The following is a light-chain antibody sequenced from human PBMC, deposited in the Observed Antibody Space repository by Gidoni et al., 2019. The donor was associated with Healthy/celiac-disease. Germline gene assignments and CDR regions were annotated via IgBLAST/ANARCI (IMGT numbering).Light chain of an antibody. CDR3: AAWDDSLNGVV. Sequence: QSVLTQPPSVSEAPRQRVPISRSGSSSNIGNNAVNWYQQLPGQAPKLLIYYDDLLPSGVSDRFSGSKSGTSASLAISGLQSEDEADYYCAAWDDSLNGVVFGGGTKLTVL. CDR1: SSNIGNNA. J-gene: IGLJ2*01. V-gene: IGLV1-36*01. CDR2: YDD.